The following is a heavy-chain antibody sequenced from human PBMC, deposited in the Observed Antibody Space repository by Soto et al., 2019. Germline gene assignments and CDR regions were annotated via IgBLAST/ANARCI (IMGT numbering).Heavy chain of an antibody. V-gene: IGHV3-74*01. D-gene: IGHD3-22*01. J-gene: IGHJ4*02. Sequence: EVQLVESGGGLVQPGGSLRLSCAASGFTFSRYWTHWVRQAPGKGLVWVSRINTDGSSTKYADSVKGRFTISRDNAKNTLYLQMNRLRVEDTAVYYCWVDSSGYIDYWGQGTLVTVSS. CDR3: WVDSSGYIDY. CDR1: GFTFSRYW. CDR2: INTDGSST.